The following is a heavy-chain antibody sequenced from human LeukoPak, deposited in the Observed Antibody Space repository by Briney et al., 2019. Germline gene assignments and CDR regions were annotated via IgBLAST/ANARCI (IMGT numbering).Heavy chain of an antibody. CDR2: IKQDGSEK. J-gene: IGHJ4*02. CDR3: ARVDELQLVLYDY. V-gene: IGHV3-7*01. CDR1: GFISISYW. D-gene: IGHD6-13*01. Sequence: GGSLRLSCAASGFISISYWLSWVRQAPGMGLEWVANIKQDGSEKYYVDSVKGRFTISRDNAKNSLYLQMNSPRAEDTAVYYCARVDELQLVLYDYWGEGTLVTVSS.